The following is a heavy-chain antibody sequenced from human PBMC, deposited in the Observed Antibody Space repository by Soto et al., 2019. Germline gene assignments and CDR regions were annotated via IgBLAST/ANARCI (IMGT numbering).Heavy chain of an antibody. CDR3: TRDASRDSSARGWFDP. CDR2: IISNSAYI. CDR1: GXTLRRFA. Sequence: RSLRLSCAASGXTLRRFAINWVRPATGKGLEWVSTIISNSAYIYYTDALRGRFNISRENAKNSLHLQMNSLRAEETAVYYCTRDASRDSSARGWFDPWGPGTLCTVSS. J-gene: IGHJ5*02. V-gene: IGHV3-21*01. D-gene: IGHD6-13*01.